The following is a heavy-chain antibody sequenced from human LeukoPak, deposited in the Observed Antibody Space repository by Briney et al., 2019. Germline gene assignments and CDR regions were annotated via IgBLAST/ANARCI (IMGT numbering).Heavy chain of an antibody. V-gene: IGHV4-34*01. CDR1: GDVFSGYY. CDR3: ARGFGAGYPYYYYYGMDV. CDR2: INHSGST. J-gene: IGHJ6*02. Sequence: SETLSLTCAVYGDVFSGYYWTWIRQPPGKGLEWIGEINHSGSTNYNPSLKSRVTMSVDTSKNQFSLRLSSVTAADAAVYYCARGFGAGYPYYYYYGMDVWGQGTAVTVSS. D-gene: IGHD3/OR15-3a*01.